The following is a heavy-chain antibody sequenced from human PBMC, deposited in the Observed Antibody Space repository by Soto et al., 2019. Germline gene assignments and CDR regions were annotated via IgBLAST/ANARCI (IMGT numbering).Heavy chain of an antibody. V-gene: IGHV1-69*13. J-gene: IGHJ4*02. CDR2: IIPIFGTA. CDR3: ARDYSNYNSFDY. Sequence: SVKVSCKASGGTFSSYAISWVRQAPGQGLEWMGGIIPIFGTANYAQKFQGRVTITADESTSTAYMELSSLRSEDTDVYYCARDYSNYNSFDYWGQGTLVTVSS. CDR1: GGTFSSYA. D-gene: IGHD4-4*01.